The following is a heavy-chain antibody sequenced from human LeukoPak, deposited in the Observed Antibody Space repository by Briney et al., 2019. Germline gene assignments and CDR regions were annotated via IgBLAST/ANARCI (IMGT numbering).Heavy chain of an antibody. Sequence: GGSLRLSCAASGFTFSNAWMSWVRQAPGKGLEWVSAISGSGGSTYYADSVKGRFTISRDNSKNTLYLQMNSLRAEDTAVYYCAKPSSGTYYYGSGSYYNGYYFDYWGQGTLVTVSS. D-gene: IGHD3-10*01. CDR3: AKPSSGTYYYGSGSYYNGYYFDY. J-gene: IGHJ4*02. CDR2: ISGSGGST. CDR1: GFTFSNAW. V-gene: IGHV3-23*01.